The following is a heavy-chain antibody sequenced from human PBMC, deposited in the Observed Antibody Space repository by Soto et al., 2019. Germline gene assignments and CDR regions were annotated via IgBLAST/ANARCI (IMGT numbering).Heavy chain of an antibody. CDR1: GFTFRTYT. D-gene: IGHD2-15*01. CDR2: IRGFSPYT. CDR3: ARDRGYDAHDYYYNAMDV. Sequence: EVQLVESGRGLVKPGGSLRISCISSGFTFRTYTMNWVRQAPGKGLEWVSGIRGFSPYTFYAESVKGRFTISRDNAKNSLYLQINSLRAEDTAVYYCARDRGYDAHDYYYNAMDVWGQGTTVTVSS. V-gene: IGHV3-21*01. J-gene: IGHJ6*02.